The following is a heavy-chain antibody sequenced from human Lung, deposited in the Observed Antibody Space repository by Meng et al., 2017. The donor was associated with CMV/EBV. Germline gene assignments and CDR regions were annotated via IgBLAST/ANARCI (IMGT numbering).Heavy chain of an antibody. CDR3: ARDSRSGLEYFQH. D-gene: IGHD1-14*01. J-gene: IGHJ1*01. CDR1: GGSISSYY. Sequence: SETLSLTXPVSGGSISSYYWSWIRQPPGKGLEWIEYNYYSGSTNYNPSLKSRVTISVDTSKNQFSLKLSSVTAADTAVYYCARDSRSGLEYFQHWGQGTLVTVSS. CDR2: NYYSGST. V-gene: IGHV4-59*01.